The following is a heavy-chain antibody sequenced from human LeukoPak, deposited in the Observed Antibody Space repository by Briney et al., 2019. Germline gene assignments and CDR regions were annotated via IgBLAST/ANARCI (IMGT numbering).Heavy chain of an antibody. V-gene: IGHV3-21*01. CDR2: ISSSSYYI. J-gene: IGHJ4*02. Sequence: GGSLRLSCAASEFTFSSYTMNWVRQAPGKGLEWVSSISSSSYYIYYADSVKGRFTISRDNAKNSLYLQMNSLRAEDTAVYYCASAFSGSYDYWGQGTLVTVSS. CDR3: ASAFSGSYDY. CDR1: EFTFSSYT. D-gene: IGHD3-10*01.